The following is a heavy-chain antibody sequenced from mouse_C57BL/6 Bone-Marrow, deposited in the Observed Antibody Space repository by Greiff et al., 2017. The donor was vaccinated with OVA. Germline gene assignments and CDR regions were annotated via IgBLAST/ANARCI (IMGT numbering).Heavy chain of an antibody. Sequence: VQLQQSGAELVKPGASVKLSCTASGFNIKDYYMHWVKQRTEQGLEWIGRIDPEDGETKYAPNFQGKAIITADTSTNTAYLQMRSLTSEDTAIYYCASSYYCDSSRYGYDYWGQGTTLTVSS. J-gene: IGHJ2*01. CDR3: ASSYYCDSSRYGYDY. CDR2: IDPEDGET. CDR1: GFNIKDYY. V-gene: IGHV14-2*01. D-gene: IGHD1-1*01.